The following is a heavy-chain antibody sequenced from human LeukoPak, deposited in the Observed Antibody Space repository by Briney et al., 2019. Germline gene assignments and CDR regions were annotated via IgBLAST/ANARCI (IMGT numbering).Heavy chain of an antibody. D-gene: IGHD4-17*01. CDR2: ISGSGGST. CDR3: AKDRVAPNRNDYGVPVWVRPVSGLDY. CDR1: GFTFSSYA. Sequence: GGSLRLSCAASGFTFSSYAMSWVRQAPGKGLEWVPAISGSGGSTYYADSVKGRFTISRDNSKNTLYLQMNSLRAEDTAVYYCAKDRVAPNRNDYGVPVWVRPVSGLDYWGQGTLVTVSS. V-gene: IGHV3-23*01. J-gene: IGHJ4*02.